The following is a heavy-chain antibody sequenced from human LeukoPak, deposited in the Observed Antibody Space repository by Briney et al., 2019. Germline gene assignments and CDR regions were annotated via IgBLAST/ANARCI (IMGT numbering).Heavy chain of an antibody. D-gene: IGHD1-14*01. V-gene: IGHV3-21*01. Sequence: GGSLRLSCAASGFTFSSYSMNWVRQAPGKGLEWVSSISTSSIYIYYADSLKGRFTISRDNAKNSLYLQMNSLRAEDTAVCYCARVRLQPRTLLDDAFDIWGQGTMVTVSS. CDR1: GFTFSSYS. J-gene: IGHJ3*02. CDR3: ARVRLQPRTLLDDAFDI. CDR2: ISTSSIYI.